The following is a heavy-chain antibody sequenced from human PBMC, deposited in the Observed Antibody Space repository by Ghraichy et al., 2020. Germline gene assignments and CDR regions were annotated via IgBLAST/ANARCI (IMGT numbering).Heavy chain of an antibody. V-gene: IGHV3-21*01. CDR3: AREIGSTTCCNWFDP. CDR1: EFTFSSYG. D-gene: IGHD2-2*01. Sequence: GGSLRLSCAASEFTFSSYGMNWVRQAPGKGLEWVSSISGSSSYIYYADSVKGRFTISRDNAKNSLYLQMNSLRAEDTAVYYCAREIGSTTCCNWFDPWGQGTLVTVSS. CDR2: ISGSSSYI. J-gene: IGHJ5*02.